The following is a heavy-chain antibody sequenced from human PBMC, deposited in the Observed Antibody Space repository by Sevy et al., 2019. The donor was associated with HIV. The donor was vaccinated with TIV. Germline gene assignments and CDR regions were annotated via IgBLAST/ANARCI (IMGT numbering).Heavy chain of an antibody. J-gene: IGHJ4*02. CDR3: VKDYLFAADWAPDS. CDR1: GFTFNNYA. Sequence: GGSLRLSCAASGFTFNNYAMSWVRQPPGKGLEWVSGLIENGVDTYYSDSVRGRCTISGDNSKNTLYLQMNSLRAEDTAIYYCVKDYLFAADWAPDSWGQGTLVTVSS. D-gene: IGHD2-21*01. CDR2: LIENGVDT. V-gene: IGHV3-23*01.